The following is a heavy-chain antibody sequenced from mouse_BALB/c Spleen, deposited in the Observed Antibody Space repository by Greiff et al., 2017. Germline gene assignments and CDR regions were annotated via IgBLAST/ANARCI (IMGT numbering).Heavy chain of an antibody. CDR1: GYTFTSYW. J-gene: IGHJ3*01. CDR3: TRGGYGQRVWFAY. CDR2: IDPSDSYT. D-gene: IGHD2-10*02. V-gene: IGHV1S127*01. Sequence: QVQLQQPGAELVKPGASVKMSCKASGYTFTSYWMHWVEQRPGQGLEWIGVIDPSDSYTSYNQKFKGKATLTVDTSSSTAYMQLSSLTSEDSAVYYCTRGGYGQRVWFAYWGQGTLVTVSA.